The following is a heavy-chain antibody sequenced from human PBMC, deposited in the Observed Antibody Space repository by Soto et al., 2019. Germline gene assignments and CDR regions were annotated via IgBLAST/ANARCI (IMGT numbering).Heavy chain of an antibody. Sequence: QLQLQESGPGLVRPSETLSLTCTVSGGAITSNLFYWGWIRQPPGKGLEWIGSVYYSGTTHDNPSLKSRVTISVDTSKNQFSLKLSSVTAADTAVFYCARDHLVVVPPAGGGFDPWGQGTLVTVSS. J-gene: IGHJ5*02. CDR3: ARDHLVVVPPAGGGFDP. CDR2: VYYSGTT. V-gene: IGHV4-39*02. D-gene: IGHD2-2*01. CDR1: GGAITSNLFY.